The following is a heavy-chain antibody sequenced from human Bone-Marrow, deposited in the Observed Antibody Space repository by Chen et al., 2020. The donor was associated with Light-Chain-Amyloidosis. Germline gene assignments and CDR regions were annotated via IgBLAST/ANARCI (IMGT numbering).Heavy chain of an antibody. Sequence: EVQLEQSGPEVKKPGESLKISCKGSGYTFPNYWIGWVRQMPGKGLEWMGVIYTDDSDARYSPSLEGQVTISAEKSITTAYLQWRSLKASDTAMYYCARRRDGYNFDYWGQGTLVTVSS. CDR2: IYTDDSDA. D-gene: IGHD5-12*01. CDR3: ARRRDGYNFDY. V-gene: IGHV5-51*01. CDR1: GYTFPNYW. J-gene: IGHJ4*02.